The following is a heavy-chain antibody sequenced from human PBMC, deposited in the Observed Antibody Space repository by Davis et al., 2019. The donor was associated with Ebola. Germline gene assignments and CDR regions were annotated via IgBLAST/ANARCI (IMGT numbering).Heavy chain of an antibody. CDR2: ISSGGDDR. CDR1: GFAFTRHS. CDR3: ARDLGSDWNFPFDS. J-gene: IGHJ4*02. V-gene: IGHV3-48*01. Sequence: GGSLRLSCAASGFAFTRHSMNWVRQAPGKGLEWIAFISSGGDDRYYADSVRGRFTVSRDNAKNTLYLQMNSLTTEDTAVYYCARDLGSDWNFPFDSWGQGTLVTVSS. D-gene: IGHD1-7*01.